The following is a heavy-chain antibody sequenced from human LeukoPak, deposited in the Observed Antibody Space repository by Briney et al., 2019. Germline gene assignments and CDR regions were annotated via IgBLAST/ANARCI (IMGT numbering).Heavy chain of an antibody. D-gene: IGHD3-3*01. Sequence: RASVKVSCKASGYTFTGYYMHWVRQAPGQGLEWMGWINPNSGGTNYAQKFQGRVTMTRDTSISTAYMELSRLRSDDTAVYYCARDPDRYYDFWSGYYGYYYYYGMDVWGQGTTVTVSS. CDR1: GYTFTGYY. V-gene: IGHV1-2*02. CDR2: INPNSGGT. CDR3: ARDPDRYYDFWSGYYGYYYYYGMDV. J-gene: IGHJ6*02.